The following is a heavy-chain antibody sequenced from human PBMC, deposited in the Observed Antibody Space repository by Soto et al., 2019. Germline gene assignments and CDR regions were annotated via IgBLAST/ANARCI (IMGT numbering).Heavy chain of an antibody. V-gene: IGHV4-30-2*03. CDR3: ARSTYDILTGYYPPSSYFDY. CDR1: GGSISSGGYS. D-gene: IGHD3-9*01. Sequence: SETLSLTCAVSGGSISSGGYSWSWIRQPPGKGLEWIGYIYYSGSTYYNPSLKSRVTISVDTSKNQFSLKLSSVTAADTAVYYCARSTYDILTGYYPPSSYFDYWGQGTLVTVSS. J-gene: IGHJ4*02. CDR2: IYYSGST.